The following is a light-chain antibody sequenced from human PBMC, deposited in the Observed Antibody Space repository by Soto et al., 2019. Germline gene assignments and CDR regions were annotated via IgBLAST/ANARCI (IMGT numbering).Light chain of an antibody. J-gene: IGLJ2*01. CDR3: CSYAGSPHVV. Sequence: QSALTQPASVSGSPGQSITISCTGTSGDVGSYDLVSWYQQPPGKAPKLMIYEVTKRPSGVSNRFSGSKSGNTASLTISGPQAEDEADYYCCSYAGSPHVVFGGGTKLTVL. CDR2: EVT. V-gene: IGLV2-23*02. CDR1: SGDVGSYDL.